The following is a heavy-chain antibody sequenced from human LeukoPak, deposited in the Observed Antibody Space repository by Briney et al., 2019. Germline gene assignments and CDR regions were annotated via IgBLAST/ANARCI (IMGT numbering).Heavy chain of an antibody. D-gene: IGHD3-9*01. CDR3: AKWGDYDVLTGYYVSDF. J-gene: IGHJ4*02. V-gene: IGHV3-23*01. CDR1: GFIFSNYA. Sequence: HSGGSLRLSCAASGFIFSNYAMYWVRQAPGKGLEWVSAISGRSNNTYYADSVKGRFTISRDSSKNTLYLQMKSLRADDTAVYYCAKWGDYDVLTGYYVSDFWGQGTLVTVSS. CDR2: ISGRSNNT.